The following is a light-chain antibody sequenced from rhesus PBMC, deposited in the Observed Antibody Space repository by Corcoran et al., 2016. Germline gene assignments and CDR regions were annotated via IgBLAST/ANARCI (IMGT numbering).Light chain of an antibody. V-gene: IGKV1-18*01. CDR2: KAA. J-gene: IGKJ1*01. CDR3: QQVYNVPRT. CDR1: QGISNW. Sequence: DIQMTQSPSSLSAPVGDKATITCRASQGISNWLAWYQQKLGKAPKLLIYKAASLQSGVPSRVMGSGSWTDYTLTISSLQPEDCATYFCQQVYNVPRTFGQGAEVQIK.